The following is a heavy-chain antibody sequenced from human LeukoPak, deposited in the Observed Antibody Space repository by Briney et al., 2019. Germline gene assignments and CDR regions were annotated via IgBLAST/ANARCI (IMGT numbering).Heavy chain of an antibody. J-gene: IGHJ3*02. V-gene: IGHV3-66*01. D-gene: IGHD6-19*01. Sequence: GGSLRLSCAASGFTVSSNYMSWVRQAPGKGLEWVSVIYSGGSTYYADSVKGRFTISRDNSKNTLYLQMNSLRAEDTAVYYCATETSAWSAFDIWGQGTMVTVSA. CDR3: ATETSAWSAFDI. CDR2: IYSGGST. CDR1: GFTVSSNY.